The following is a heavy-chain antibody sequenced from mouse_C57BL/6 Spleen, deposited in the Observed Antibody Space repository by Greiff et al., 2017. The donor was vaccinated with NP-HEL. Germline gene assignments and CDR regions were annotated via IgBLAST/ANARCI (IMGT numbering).Heavy chain of an antibody. CDR3: ARCDGLDGRPFAY. D-gene: IGHD2-10*02. J-gene: IGHJ3*01. Sequence: QVQLQQPGAELVKPGASVKLSCKASGYTFTSYWMQWVKQRPGQGLEWIGEIDPSDSYTNYNQKFKGKATLTVDTSSSTAYMQLSSLTSEDSAVYYCARCDGLDGRPFAYWGQGTLVTVSA. CDR1: GYTFTSYW. V-gene: IGHV1-50*01. CDR2: IDPSDSYT.